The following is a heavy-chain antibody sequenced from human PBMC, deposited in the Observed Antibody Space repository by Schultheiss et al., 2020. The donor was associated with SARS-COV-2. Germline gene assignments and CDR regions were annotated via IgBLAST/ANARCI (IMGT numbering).Heavy chain of an antibody. Sequence: SVKVSCKASGGTFSSYAISWVRQAPGQGLEWMGGIIPIFGTANYAQKFQGRVTMTTDTSTSTAYMELRSLRSDDTAVYYCASSSSYGELWYFDYWGQGTLVTVSS. CDR3: ASSSSYGELWYFDY. D-gene: IGHD2-2*01. J-gene: IGHJ4*02. CDR1: GGTFSSYA. V-gene: IGHV1-69*05. CDR2: IIPIFGTA.